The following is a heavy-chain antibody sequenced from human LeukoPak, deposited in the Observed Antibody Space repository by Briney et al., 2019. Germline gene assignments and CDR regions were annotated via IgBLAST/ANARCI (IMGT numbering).Heavy chain of an antibody. CDR1: GFTFNNYW. V-gene: IGHV3-21*01. D-gene: IGHD2-2*01. CDR2: ISSSSSYI. Sequence: PGESLRLSCVASGFTFNNYWMDWVRQAPGKGLEWVSSISSSSSYIYYADSVKGRFTISRDNAKNSLYLQMNSLRAEDTAVYYCARFPQLPQNVDYWGQGTLVTVSS. J-gene: IGHJ4*02. CDR3: ARFPQLPQNVDY.